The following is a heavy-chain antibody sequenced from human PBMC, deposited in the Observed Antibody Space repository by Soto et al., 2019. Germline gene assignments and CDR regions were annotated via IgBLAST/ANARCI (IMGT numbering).Heavy chain of an antibody. Sequence: VQLVQSGAEVKGPGASVKVSCKASGYRFTSYGIIWVRQAPGQGLEWMGWISAYNNDTNYSQNLQGRVTMTTDTSTSTAYMALSRLRFDDTAVYYCRVAAAGGPNYYYHGMDVWGHGTTVTVSS. CDR3: RVAAAGGPNYYYHGMDV. CDR1: GYRFTSYG. D-gene: IGHD2-15*01. V-gene: IGHV1-18*04. J-gene: IGHJ6*02. CDR2: ISAYNNDT.